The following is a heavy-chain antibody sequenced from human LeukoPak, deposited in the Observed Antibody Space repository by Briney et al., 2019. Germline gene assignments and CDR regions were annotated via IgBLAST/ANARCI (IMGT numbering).Heavy chain of an antibody. J-gene: IGHJ6*04. D-gene: IGHD2-2*01. CDR3: ASGVVPAAMLDV. CDR1: GGSISSYY. Sequence: SETLSLTCTVSGGSISSYYWSWIQQPAGKGLEWIGRIYTSGSTNCNPSLKSRVTMSVDTSKNQFSLKLSSVTAADTAVYYCASGVVPAAMLDVWGKGTTVTVSS. V-gene: IGHV4-4*07. CDR2: IYTSGST.